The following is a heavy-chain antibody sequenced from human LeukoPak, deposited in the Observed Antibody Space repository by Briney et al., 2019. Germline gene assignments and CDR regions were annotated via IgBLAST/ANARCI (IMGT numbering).Heavy chain of an antibody. CDR1: GYTLTELS. CDR2: INPNSGGT. V-gene: IGHV1-2*02. CDR3: ARAPDRGY. J-gene: IGHJ4*02. Sequence: ASVKVSCKVSGYTLTELSMHWVRQAPGQGLEWMGWINPNSGGTNYAQKFQGRVTLTRDTSISTAYMELSSLTSDDTAIYYCARAPDRGYWGQGTLVTVSS.